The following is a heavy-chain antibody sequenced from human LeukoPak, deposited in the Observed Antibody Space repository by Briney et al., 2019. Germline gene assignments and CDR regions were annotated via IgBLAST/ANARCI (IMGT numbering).Heavy chain of an antibody. CDR3: ARGRGAEYYDFWSGYSTGAFDI. CDR2: IYHSGST. J-gene: IGHJ3*02. V-gene: IGHV4-34*01. Sequence: SETLSLTCAVYGGSFSGYYWSWIRQPPGKGLEWIGEIYHSGSTNYNPSLKSRVTISVDTSKNQFSLKLSSVTAADTAVYYCARGRGAEYYDFWSGYSTGAFDIWGQGTMVTVSS. CDR1: GGSFSGYY. D-gene: IGHD3-3*01.